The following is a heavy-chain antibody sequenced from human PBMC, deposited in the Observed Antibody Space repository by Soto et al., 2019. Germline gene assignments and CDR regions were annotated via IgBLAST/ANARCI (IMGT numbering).Heavy chain of an antibody. V-gene: IGHV1-8*01. Sequence: ASVKVSCKASGYTFTSYDINWVRQATGQGLEWMGWMNPNSGNTGYAQKFQGRVTMTRNTSISTAYMELSSLRSEDTAVYYCARAPYYDFWSGYFGTRTTKNNWFDPWGQGTLVTVSS. CDR1: GYTFTSYD. CDR2: MNPNSGNT. CDR3: ARAPYYDFWSGYFGTRTTKNNWFDP. J-gene: IGHJ5*02. D-gene: IGHD3-3*01.